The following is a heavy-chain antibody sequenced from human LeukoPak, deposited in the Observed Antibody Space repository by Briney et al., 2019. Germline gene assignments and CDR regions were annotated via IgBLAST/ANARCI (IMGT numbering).Heavy chain of an antibody. V-gene: IGHV3-11*05. CDR1: GFSVSDYS. Sequence: GGSLRLSCAASGFSVSDYSISWIRQSPGKGPGWTSYVMSGRGSTNYADSVKGRFTISRDNAKNSVALQLDGLRADDTAVYFCTRERRGSYYAFESWGQGTLVTVSS. CDR2: VMSGRGST. CDR3: TRERRGSYYAFES. J-gene: IGHJ4*02. D-gene: IGHD3-16*01.